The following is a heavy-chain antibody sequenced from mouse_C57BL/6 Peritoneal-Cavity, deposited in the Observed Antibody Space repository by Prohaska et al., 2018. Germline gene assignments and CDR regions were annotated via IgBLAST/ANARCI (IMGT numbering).Heavy chain of an antibody. D-gene: IGHD2-5*01. J-gene: IGHJ1*03. CDR2: IISDGSAI. Sequence: GGGQGLTFSAFWMSWGRQTPGKKQEWIGDIISDGSAINYAPSIKDRFTIFRDNDKSSRYLEVSNVRSEVTATYFCMWYSNYGCFDVWGTGTTVTVSS. CDR3: MWYSNYGCFDV. V-gene: IGHV11-2*01. CDR1: GLTFSAFW.